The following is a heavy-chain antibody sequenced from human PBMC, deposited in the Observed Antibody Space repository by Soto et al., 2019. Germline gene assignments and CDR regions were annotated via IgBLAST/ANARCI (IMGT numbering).Heavy chain of an antibody. CDR1: GYTFTGYY. Sequence: QVQLVQSGAEVKKPGASVKVSCKASGYTFTGYYMHWVRQAPGQGLEWMGWINPNSGGTNYAQKLQGWVTMTRDTSISTAYMELSRMRSDDTAVYYCARGRVVIKSPFSYYYYGMDVWGQGTTVTVSS. CDR2: INPNSGGT. D-gene: IGHD3-3*01. V-gene: IGHV1-2*04. J-gene: IGHJ6*02. CDR3: ARGRVVIKSPFSYYYYGMDV.